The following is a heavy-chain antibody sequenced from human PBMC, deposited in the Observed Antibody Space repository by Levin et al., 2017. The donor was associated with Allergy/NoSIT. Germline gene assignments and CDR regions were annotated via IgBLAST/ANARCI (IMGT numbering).Heavy chain of an antibody. Sequence: SVKVSCKSSVGTFSSFPISWVRPSPGPGLEWLGGIIPMFGTANYAQRFQGRVTITADKSTSTVYMDLSSLRSEDTAMYYCARTRAAAGGMDVWGQGTTVTVSS. D-gene: IGHD6-25*01. CDR1: VGTFSSFP. CDR2: IIPMFGTA. V-gene: IGHV1-69*06. J-gene: IGHJ6*02. CDR3: ARTRAAAGGMDV.